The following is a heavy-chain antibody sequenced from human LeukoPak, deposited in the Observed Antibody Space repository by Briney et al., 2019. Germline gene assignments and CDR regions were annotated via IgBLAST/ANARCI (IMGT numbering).Heavy chain of an antibody. Sequence: GGSLRLSCAGSAFMISNSMNWVRQAPGKGLEWVSSISSSSSYIYYADSVKGRFTISRDNAKNSLYLQMNSLRAEDTAVYYCARGYYYDSSGYYFPYDAFDIWGQGTMVTVSS. D-gene: IGHD3-22*01. CDR1: AFMISNS. CDR2: ISSSSSYI. J-gene: IGHJ3*02. V-gene: IGHV3-21*01. CDR3: ARGYYYDSSGYYFPYDAFDI.